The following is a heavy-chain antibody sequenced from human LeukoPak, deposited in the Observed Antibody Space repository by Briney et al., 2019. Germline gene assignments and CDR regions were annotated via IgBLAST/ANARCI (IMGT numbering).Heavy chain of an antibody. CDR2: IYYSGST. J-gene: IGHJ4*02. CDR3: ARVTGYVIEDYFDY. D-gene: IGHD3-22*01. Sequence: SETLSLTCTVSNYSISSGYYWSWIRQPPGQGLEWIGYIYYSGSTNYNPSLKSRVTISVDTSKNQFSLKLSSVTAADTAMYYCARVTGYVIEDYFDYWGQGTLVTVSS. V-gene: IGHV4-61*01. CDR1: NYSISSGYY.